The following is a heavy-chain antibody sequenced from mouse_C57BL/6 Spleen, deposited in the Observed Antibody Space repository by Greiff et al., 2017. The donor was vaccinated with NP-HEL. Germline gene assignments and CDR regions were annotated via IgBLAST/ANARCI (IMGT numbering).Heavy chain of an antibody. CDR2: IYPGDGDT. CDR3: ASPVTSPLWYFDV. D-gene: IGHD2-1*01. CDR1: GYAFSSSW. Sequence: QVQLKESGPELVKPGASVKISCKASGYAFSSSWMNWVKQRPGKGLEWIGRIYPGDGDTNYNGKFKGKATLTADKSSSTAYMQLSSLTSEDSAVYFCASPVTSPLWYFDVWGTGTTVTVSS. V-gene: IGHV1-82*01. J-gene: IGHJ1*03.